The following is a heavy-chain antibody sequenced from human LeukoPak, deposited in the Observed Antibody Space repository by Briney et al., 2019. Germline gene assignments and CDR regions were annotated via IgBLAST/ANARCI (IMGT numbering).Heavy chain of an antibody. Sequence: SETLSLTCAVYGGSLSGYYWSWLRQPPGKGLEWLGEINHSGSTNYNPSLKSRVTISVDTSKNQFSLKLSSVTAADTAVYYCARVSIVARKYYFDYWGQGTLVTVSS. CDR2: INHSGST. D-gene: IGHD5-12*01. J-gene: IGHJ4*02. CDR3: ARVSIVARKYYFDY. V-gene: IGHV4-34*01. CDR1: GGSLSGYY.